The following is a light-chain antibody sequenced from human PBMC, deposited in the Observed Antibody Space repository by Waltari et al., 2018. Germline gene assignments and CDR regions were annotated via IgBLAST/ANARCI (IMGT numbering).Light chain of an antibody. V-gene: IGLV1-40*01. J-gene: IGLJ3*02. CDR1: SSNIGAGLA. CDR3: QSYGSDWV. CDR2: GNN. Sequence: QSVLTQPPSVSGAPGQRVTISCTGSSSNIGAGLAVHWYQQLPGTAPKPLIEGNNNRPLGVPDRFSGSKSGTSASLAITGLQAEDEADYYCQSYGSDWVFGGGTKLTVL.